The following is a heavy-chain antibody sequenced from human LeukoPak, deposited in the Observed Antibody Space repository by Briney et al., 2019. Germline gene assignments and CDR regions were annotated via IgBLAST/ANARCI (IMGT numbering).Heavy chain of an antibody. CDR1: GFPFSNFA. V-gene: IGHV3-23*01. CDR3: TTDPNGDYVGASDP. D-gene: IGHD4-17*01. CDR2: ITGRRGPT. Sequence: GSLRLSCAASGFPFSNFAMTWVRQAPGKGLEWVSSITGRRGPTYNTDSVKGRLTISRDTSQNTLYLQMNCLRPEDAGVYFWTTDPNGDYVGASDPWGQGALVTVSP. J-gene: IGHJ5*02.